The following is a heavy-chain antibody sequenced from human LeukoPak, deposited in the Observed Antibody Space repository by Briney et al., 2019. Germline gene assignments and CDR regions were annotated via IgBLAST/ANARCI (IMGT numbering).Heavy chain of an antibody. CDR1: GYTFSDYY. J-gene: IGHJ3*02. V-gene: IGHV1-2*02. CDR2: INPNSGGT. CDR3: ARDLSYYYGSGSRGDAFDI. Sequence: ASVKVSCKASGYTFSDYYIHWVRQAPGQGLEWMGWINPNSGGTNYAQKLQGRVTMTTDTSTSTAYMELRSLRSDDTAVYYCARDLSYYYGSGSRGDAFDIWGQGTMVTVSS. D-gene: IGHD3-10*01.